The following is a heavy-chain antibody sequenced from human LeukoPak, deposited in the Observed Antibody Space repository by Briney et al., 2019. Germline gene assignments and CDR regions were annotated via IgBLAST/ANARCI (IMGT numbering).Heavy chain of an antibody. CDR1: GASISSYS. J-gene: IGHJ4*02. CDR3: ARKEGYFDY. CDR2: IYSDGRH. V-gene: IGHV4-4*07. Sequence: PSETLSLTCIVSGASISSYSWSWIRQPAGKGLKWIGRIYSDGRHDYNPSLKSRVTMSLDTSKNQFSLKLNSVTAADTAVYYCARKEGYFDYWGQGTLVTVSS.